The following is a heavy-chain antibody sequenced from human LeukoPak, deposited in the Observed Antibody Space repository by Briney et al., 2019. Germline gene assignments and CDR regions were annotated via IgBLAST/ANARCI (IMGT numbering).Heavy chain of an antibody. CDR2: IIPIFGTA. V-gene: IGHV1-69*13. CDR1: GGTFSSYA. D-gene: IGHD4-23*01. CDR3: ARGLAYGGNRKDAFDI. Sequence: SVKVSCKXSGGTFSSYAISWVRQAPGQGLERMGGIIPIFGTANYAQKFQGRVTITADESTSTAYMELSSLRSEDTAVYYCARGLAYGGNRKDAFDIWGQGTMVTVSS. J-gene: IGHJ3*02.